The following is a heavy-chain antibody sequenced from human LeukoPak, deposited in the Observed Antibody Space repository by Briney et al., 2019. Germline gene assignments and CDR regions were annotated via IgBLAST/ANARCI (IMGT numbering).Heavy chain of an antibody. CDR1: GFTFSSYG. V-gene: IGHV3-33*01. Sequence: PGGSLRLSCAASGFTFSSYGMHWVRQAPGKGLEWVAVIWYDGSNKYYADSVKGRFTISRDNSENTLYLQMNSLRAEDTAVYYCARGDTAMSYYYYGMDVWGQGTTVTVSS. CDR3: ARGDTAMSYYYYGMDV. D-gene: IGHD5-18*01. CDR2: IWYDGSNK. J-gene: IGHJ6*02.